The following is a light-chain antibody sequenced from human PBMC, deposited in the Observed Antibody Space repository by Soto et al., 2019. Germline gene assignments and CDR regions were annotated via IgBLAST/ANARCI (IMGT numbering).Light chain of an antibody. CDR1: QSISSY. V-gene: IGKV3-15*01. CDR3: QQSNTCPWT. J-gene: IGKJ1*01. CDR2: DAS. Sequence: VLTQSPATLSVSPGDSATLSCRASQSISSYLAWYQQNPGQAPRLLIYDASTRATGIPARFSGSGSGTEFTLIIRSLQSEDFAFYCWQQSNTCPWTFGQGTKVEI.